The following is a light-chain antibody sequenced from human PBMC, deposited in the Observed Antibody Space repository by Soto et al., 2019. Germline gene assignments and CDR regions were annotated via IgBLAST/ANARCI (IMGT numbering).Light chain of an antibody. Sequence: DVVLTQTPLSSPVTLGQPASISCRSSQSLVHSDGTTYLSWLHQRPGQPPRLLIYKISNRFSGVQDRFSGSGAGTDVTLKISRVEAEDVGIYYDLQTTRFPWTFGQGTKVDI. V-gene: IGKV2-24*01. CDR2: KIS. CDR1: QSLVHSDGTTY. CDR3: LQTTRFPWT. J-gene: IGKJ1*01.